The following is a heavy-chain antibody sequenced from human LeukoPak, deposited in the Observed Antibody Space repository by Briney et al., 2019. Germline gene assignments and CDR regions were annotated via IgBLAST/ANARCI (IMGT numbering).Heavy chain of an antibody. Sequence: PGRSLRLSCAASGFTFDDYAMHWVRQAPGKGLEWVSGISWNSGSIGYADSVKGRFTISRDNAKNSLYLQMNSLRAEDTAVYYCAREGDSSGYYYYGYWGQGTLVTVSS. D-gene: IGHD3-22*01. CDR2: ISWNSGSI. V-gene: IGHV3-9*01. CDR3: AREGDSSGYYYYGY. CDR1: GFTFDDYA. J-gene: IGHJ4*02.